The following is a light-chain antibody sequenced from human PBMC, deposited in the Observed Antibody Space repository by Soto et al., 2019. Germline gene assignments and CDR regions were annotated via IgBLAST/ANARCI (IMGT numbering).Light chain of an antibody. Sequence: QSVLTQPPSVSAAPGQKVTISCSGSSSNIGSNYVSWYQQLPGAAPKLLIYDNNNRPSGIPDRFSGSKSGTSATLGITGLQTGDEADYYCGTWDSSLSAPVFGGGTQLTVL. CDR3: GTWDSSLSAPV. V-gene: IGLV1-51*01. CDR2: DNN. J-gene: IGLJ7*01. CDR1: SSNIGSNY.